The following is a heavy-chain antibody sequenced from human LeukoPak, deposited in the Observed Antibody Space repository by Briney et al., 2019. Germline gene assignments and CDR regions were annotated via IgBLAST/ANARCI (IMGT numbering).Heavy chain of an antibody. CDR1: GFTFSDYY. J-gene: IGHJ3*02. V-gene: IGHV3-11*06. CDR2: ISSSSSYT. Sequence: GGSLRLSCAASGFTFSDYYMSWIRQAPGKGLEWVSYISSSSSYTNYADSAKGRFTISRDNAKNSLYLQMNSLRAEDTAVYYCARGIAVAVTAFDIWGQGTMVTVSS. CDR3: ARGIAVAVTAFDI. D-gene: IGHD6-19*01.